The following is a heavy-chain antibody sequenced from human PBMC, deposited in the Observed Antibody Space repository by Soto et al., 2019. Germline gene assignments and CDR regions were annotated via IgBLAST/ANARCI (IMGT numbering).Heavy chain of an antibody. Sequence: GSLRLSCAASGFTFSSYGMNWVRQSPGKGLEWVSSISSSSYIYYADSVKGRFTISRDNAKNSLYLQMNSLRAEDTAGYYCARETPINSLCWDKGTLVTVDS. CDR1: GFTFSSYG. CDR3: ARETPINSLC. D-gene: IGHD1-1*01. J-gene: IGHJ4*02. CDR2: ISSSSYI. V-gene: IGHV3-21*01.